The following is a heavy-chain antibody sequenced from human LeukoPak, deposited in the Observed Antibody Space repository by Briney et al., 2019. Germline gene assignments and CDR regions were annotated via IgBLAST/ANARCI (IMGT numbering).Heavy chain of an antibody. D-gene: IGHD6-19*01. Sequence: ASVKVSCKASGYTFTGYYMHWVRQAPGQGLEWMGWINPNSGGTSYAQKFQGRVTMTRDTSISTAYMELSRLRFDDTAVYYRARKVMYSSGLTDYYGMDVWGQGTTVTGSS. CDR3: ARKVMYSSGLTDYYGMDV. J-gene: IGHJ6*02. CDR1: GYTFTGYY. CDR2: INPNSGGT. V-gene: IGHV1-2*02.